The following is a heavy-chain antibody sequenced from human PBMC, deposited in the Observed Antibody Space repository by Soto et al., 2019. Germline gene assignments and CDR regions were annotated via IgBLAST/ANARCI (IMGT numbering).Heavy chain of an antibody. Sequence: GASVKVSCKASGYTFTGYYMHWVRQAPGQGLEWMGWINPNSGGTNYAQKFRGWVTMTRDTSISTAYMELSRLRSDDTAVYYCARDHYGDGYYFDYWGQGTLVTVSS. D-gene: IGHD4-17*01. CDR3: ARDHYGDGYYFDY. J-gene: IGHJ4*02. V-gene: IGHV1-2*04. CDR1: GYTFTGYY. CDR2: INPNSGGT.